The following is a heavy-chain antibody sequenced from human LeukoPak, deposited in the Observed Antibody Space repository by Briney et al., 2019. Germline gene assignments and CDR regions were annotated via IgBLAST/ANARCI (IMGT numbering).Heavy chain of an antibody. CDR1: GYTFTGYY. J-gene: IGHJ6*03. Sequence: ASVKVTCKASGYTFTGYYMRWVRQAPGQGLEWMGWINPNSGGTNYAQQFPGRVTMTRDPSISTAYMELSRLRSDDTAVYYCARDWGFGAYYYYMDVWGKGTTVTISS. D-gene: IGHD3-10*01. CDR3: ARDWGFGAYYYYMDV. V-gene: IGHV1-2*02. CDR2: INPNSGGT.